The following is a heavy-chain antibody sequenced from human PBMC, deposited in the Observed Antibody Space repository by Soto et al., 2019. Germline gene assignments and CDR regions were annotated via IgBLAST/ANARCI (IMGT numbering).Heavy chain of an antibody. CDR1: GFSFTSSL. CDR2: IYPGDSAT. D-gene: IGHD3-16*01. V-gene: IGHV5-51*01. Sequence: XESLKSSRTSSGFSFTSSLLAWVRQQPGKGLEWVGIIYPGDSATTYSPSFQGQVTISADRSINTAYLQWTGLKPSDTATYYCARRLGYAYKSTWAAMDVWGQGTAVTVSS. J-gene: IGHJ6*02. CDR3: ARRLGYAYKSTWAAMDV.